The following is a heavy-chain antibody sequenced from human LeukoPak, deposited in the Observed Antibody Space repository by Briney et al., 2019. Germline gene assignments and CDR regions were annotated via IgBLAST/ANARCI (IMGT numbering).Heavy chain of an antibody. D-gene: IGHD6-19*01. Sequence: ASVKVSCKASGYTLTSYAMNWVRQAPGQGLEWMGWISTNTGNPTYAQGFTGRFVFSLDTSVSTAYLQISSLKAEDTAVYYCAGGVYSSGWVSTKYYFDYWGQGTLVTVSS. CDR1: GYTLTSYA. CDR3: AGGVYSSGWVSTKYYFDY. V-gene: IGHV7-4-1*02. CDR2: ISTNTGNP. J-gene: IGHJ4*02.